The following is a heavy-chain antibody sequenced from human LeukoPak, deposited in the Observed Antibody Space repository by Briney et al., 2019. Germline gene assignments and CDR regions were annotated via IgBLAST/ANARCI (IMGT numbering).Heavy chain of an antibody. D-gene: IGHD6-13*01. V-gene: IGHV3-30*02. CDR3: AKDARIAAAGIALGY. Sequence: GGSLRLSCAASGFTFSSYGMHWVRQAPGKGLEWVAFIRYDGSNKYYADSVKGRFTISRDNSKNTLYLQMNSLRAEDTAVYYCAKDARIAAAGIALGYWGQGTLVTVSS. CDR1: GFTFSSYG. J-gene: IGHJ4*02. CDR2: IRYDGSNK.